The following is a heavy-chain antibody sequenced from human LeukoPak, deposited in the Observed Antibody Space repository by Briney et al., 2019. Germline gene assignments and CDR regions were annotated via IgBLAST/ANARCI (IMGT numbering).Heavy chain of an antibody. J-gene: IGHJ4*02. D-gene: IGHD1-1*01. Sequence: ASVKVSCKAAGYTFTGSYIHWVRQAPGQGLEWVGRINPSSGGTSFAQKFQGSVTMTRDTSISAAYLKLSRLRSDDTAVYYCARGLENFDYWGQGTLVTVSS. CDR1: GYTFTGSY. V-gene: IGHV1-2*06. CDR2: INPSSGGT. CDR3: ARGLENFDY.